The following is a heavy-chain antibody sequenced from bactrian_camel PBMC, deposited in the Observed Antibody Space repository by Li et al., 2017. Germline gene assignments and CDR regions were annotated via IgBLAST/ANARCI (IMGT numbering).Heavy chain of an antibody. J-gene: IGHJ4*01. V-gene: IGHV3S1*01. CDR2: HYTGTATT. CDR1: LYIYSSYC. Sequence: HVQLVESGGGSVQAGGSLRLSCEISLYIYSSYCMGWFRQAPGKEREAVAAHYTGTATTYVADSVKGRFAISEDNAKNVLYLQMNSLKPENTATYYCAADPPSFGICDNRIDRFVHHGQGTQVTVSS. D-gene: IGHD5*01.